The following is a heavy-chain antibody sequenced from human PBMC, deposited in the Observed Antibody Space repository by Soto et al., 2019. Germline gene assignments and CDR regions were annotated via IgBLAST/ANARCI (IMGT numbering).Heavy chain of an antibody. CDR1: GFTFSSYA. V-gene: IGHV3-64*01. CDR2: ITSNGGST. Sequence: EVQLVESGGGLVQPGGSLRLSCAASGFTFSSYAMHWVRQAPGKGLEYVSAITSNGGSTYYANSVKGRFTISRDNSKHTLYLQMGSLRAEDMAVYYCATGCSSAIFYGMDVWGQGTTVTVSS. J-gene: IGHJ6*02. D-gene: IGHD3-9*01. CDR3: ATGCSSAIFYGMDV.